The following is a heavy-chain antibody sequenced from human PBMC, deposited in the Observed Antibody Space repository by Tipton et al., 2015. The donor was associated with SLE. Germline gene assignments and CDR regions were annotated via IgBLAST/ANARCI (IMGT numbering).Heavy chain of an antibody. Sequence: SLRLSCAASGFTFSSYSMNWVRQAPGKGLEWVSYISSSGSTIYYADSVKGRFTISRDNAKNSLYLQMNSLRAEDTAVYYCARAPEAYCGGDCYSFDYWGQGTLVTVSS. CDR2: ISSSGSTI. D-gene: IGHD2-21*02. V-gene: IGHV3-48*04. CDR3: ARAPEAYCGGDCYSFDY. CDR1: GFTFSSYS. J-gene: IGHJ4*02.